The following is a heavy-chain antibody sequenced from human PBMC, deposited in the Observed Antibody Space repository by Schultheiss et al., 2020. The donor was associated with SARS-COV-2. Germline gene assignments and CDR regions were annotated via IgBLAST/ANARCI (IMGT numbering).Heavy chain of an antibody. CDR2: VSHSGGT. V-gene: IGHV4-34*01. D-gene: IGHD6-19*01. CDR3: SRGLTSVIPSPVLGLGPLYFSYYMDV. Sequence: SQTLSLTCAVYGESFNGFSWTWIRQSPGKGLEWIGQVSHSGGTHYSPSLKRRVTISVDTSKSQFSLRLRSVTAADTAIYYCSRGLTSVIPSPVLGLGPLYFSYYMDVWGKGAAVTVSS. CDR1: GESFNGFS. J-gene: IGHJ6*03.